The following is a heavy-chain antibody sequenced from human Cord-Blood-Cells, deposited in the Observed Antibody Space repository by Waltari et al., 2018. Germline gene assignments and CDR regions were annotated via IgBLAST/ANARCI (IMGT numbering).Heavy chain of an antibody. D-gene: IGHD6-6*01. CDR1: GGSFSGYY. J-gene: IGHJ4*02. CDR3: ASSGHSSSSFDY. V-gene: IGHV4-34*01. CDR2: INHSGST. Sequence: QVQLQQWGAGLLKPLETLSLTCAVYGGSFSGYYWSWIRQPPGKGLEWIGEINHSGSTNYNPSLKSRVTISVDTSKNQFSLKLSSVTAADTAVYYCASSGHSSSSFDYWGQGTLVTVSS.